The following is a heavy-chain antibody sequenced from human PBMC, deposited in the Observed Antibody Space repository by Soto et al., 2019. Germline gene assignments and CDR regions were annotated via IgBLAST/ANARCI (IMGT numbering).Heavy chain of an antibody. CDR3: AGTPLGYCSSTSCYAFVY. Sequence: PGASLRLSCAASGFTFSSYSMNWVRQAPGTGLEWVSYISSSSSTIYYADSVKGRFTISRDNAKNSLYLQMNSLRAEDTAVYYCAGTPLGYCSSTSCYAFVYWGQGT. D-gene: IGHD2-2*01. CDR1: GFTFSSYS. V-gene: IGHV3-48*01. J-gene: IGHJ4*02. CDR2: ISSSSSTI.